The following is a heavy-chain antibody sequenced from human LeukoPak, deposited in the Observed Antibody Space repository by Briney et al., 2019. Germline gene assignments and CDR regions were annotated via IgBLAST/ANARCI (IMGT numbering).Heavy chain of an antibody. CDR1: GFTFSSCA. Sequence: GGSLRLSCAASGFTFSSCAMRWVRQVPGKGLEWVSGISASGGSTSYADSVRGRFTISRDNSKNTLYLQMNSLRAEDTAVYYCAREDAIFGVVTTYYYGMDVWGQGTTVTVSS. J-gene: IGHJ6*02. CDR2: ISASGGST. CDR3: AREDAIFGVVTTYYYGMDV. V-gene: IGHV3-23*01. D-gene: IGHD3-3*01.